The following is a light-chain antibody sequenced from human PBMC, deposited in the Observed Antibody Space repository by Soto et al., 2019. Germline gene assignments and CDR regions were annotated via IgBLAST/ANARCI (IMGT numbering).Light chain of an antibody. J-gene: IGKJ5*01. V-gene: IGKV1-8*01. CDR2: AIS. Sequence: AIRMTQSPASFSASTGDGVTITCRASQDVSTNLAWYQQKPGEAPKLLVSAISNLQTGVPSRFSGSGSGTDFTLTIYGLQSEDFATYYCQQYFSYPITCGQGTRLEIK. CDR3: QQYFSYPIT. CDR1: QDVSTN.